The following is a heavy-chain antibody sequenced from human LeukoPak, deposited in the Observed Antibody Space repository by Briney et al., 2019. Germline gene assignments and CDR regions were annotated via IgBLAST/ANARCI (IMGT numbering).Heavy chain of an antibody. V-gene: IGHV3-21*01. CDR3: ARDAGYCSSTSCYKADGLDYYYYYGMDV. CDR1: GFTFSSYS. CDR2: ISSSSSYI. J-gene: IGHJ6*02. D-gene: IGHD2-2*02. Sequence: PGGSLRLSCAASGFTFSSYSMNWVRQAPGKGLEWVSSISSSSSYIYYADSVKGRFTISRDNAKNSLYLQMNSLRAEDTAVYYCARDAGYCSSTSCYKADGLDYYYYYGMDVWGQGTTVTVSS.